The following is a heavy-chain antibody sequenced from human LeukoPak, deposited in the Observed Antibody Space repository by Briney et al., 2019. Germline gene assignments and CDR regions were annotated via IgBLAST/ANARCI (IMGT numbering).Heavy chain of an antibody. V-gene: IGHV3-23*01. J-gene: IGHJ6*03. CDR3: AKGRGWEASYYYYYMDV. Sequence: PGGSLRLSCDASGFNIYTYTMYWVRQAPGQGLEWVSGIRNSDGVTYYADSVKGRFTISRDNSKNTLYLQMNSLRAEDTAVYYCAKGRGWEASYYYYYMDVWGKGTTVTISS. CDR1: GFNIYTYT. D-gene: IGHD1-26*01. CDR2: IRNSDGVT.